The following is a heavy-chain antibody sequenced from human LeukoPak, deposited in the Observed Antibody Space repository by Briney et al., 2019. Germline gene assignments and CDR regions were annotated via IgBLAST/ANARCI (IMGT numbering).Heavy chain of an antibody. CDR3: ARENTIFGVVIAYYFDY. V-gene: IGHV3-21*01. J-gene: IGHJ4*02. CDR1: GFTFSSYS. CDR2: ISSSSSYI. Sequence: PGGSLRLSCAASGFTFSSYSINWVRQAPGKGLEWASSISSSSSYIYYADSVKGRFTISRDNAKNSLYLQMNSLRAEDTAVYYCARENTIFGVVIAYYFDYWGQGTLVTVSS. D-gene: IGHD3-3*01.